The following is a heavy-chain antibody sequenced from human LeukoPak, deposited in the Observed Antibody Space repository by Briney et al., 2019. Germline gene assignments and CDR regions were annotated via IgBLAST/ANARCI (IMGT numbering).Heavy chain of an antibody. CDR1: GFTFSSYS. J-gene: IGHJ4*02. CDR2: INSSSSYI. D-gene: IGHD3-3*01. Sequence: PGGSLRLSCAASGFTFSSYSMNWVRQAPGKGLEWVSSINSSSSYIYYPDSMKGRFTISRTNAKNSLYLQMNSLRAEDTAVYYCARDLSTYDFWSGSDYWGQGTLVTVSS. V-gene: IGHV3-21*01. CDR3: ARDLSTYDFWSGSDY.